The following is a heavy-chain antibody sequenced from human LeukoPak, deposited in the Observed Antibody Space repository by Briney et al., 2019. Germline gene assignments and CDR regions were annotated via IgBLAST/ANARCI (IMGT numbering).Heavy chain of an antibody. CDR2: ISSSGGTI. D-gene: IGHD3-10*02. CDR1: GFTFSSYE. Sequence: GGSLRLSCAASGFTFSSYEMNWVREAPGKGLEWVSYISSSGGTIYYADSVKGRFTISRDNAKNSLYLQMNSLRAEDTAVYYCAELGITMIGGVWGKGTTVTISS. CDR3: AELGITMIGGV. V-gene: IGHV3-48*03. J-gene: IGHJ6*04.